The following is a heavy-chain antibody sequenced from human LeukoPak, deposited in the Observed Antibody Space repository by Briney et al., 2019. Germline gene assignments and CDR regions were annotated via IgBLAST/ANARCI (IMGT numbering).Heavy chain of an antibody. V-gene: IGHV3-7*03. Sequence: GGSLRLSCAASGFSFSSYWMSWVRQAPGKGLEWVANINQDGGEIYYVDSVKGRFTISRDNAKSSLYLQMNSLRVEDTAVYYCATDKVEGATRLGNWGQGTLVTVFS. J-gene: IGHJ4*02. CDR1: GFSFSSYW. D-gene: IGHD1-26*01. CDR3: ATDKVEGATRLGN. CDR2: INQDGGEI.